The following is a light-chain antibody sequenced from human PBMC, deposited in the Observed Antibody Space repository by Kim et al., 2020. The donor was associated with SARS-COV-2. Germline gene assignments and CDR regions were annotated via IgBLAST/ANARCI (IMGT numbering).Light chain of an antibody. CDR2: AAS. Sequence: ASVRDRVTITCRASQSVGTNLNWYQQKPGRAPNLLIYAASSLHSGVPSRFSGSGSGTDFTLTINSLQPEDFATYYCQQSYGTPFTFGPGTKVDIK. CDR1: QSVGTN. CDR3: QQSYGTPFT. J-gene: IGKJ3*01. V-gene: IGKV1-39*01.